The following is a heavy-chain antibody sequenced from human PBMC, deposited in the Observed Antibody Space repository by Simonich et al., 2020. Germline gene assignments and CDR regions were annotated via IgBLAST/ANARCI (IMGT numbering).Heavy chain of an antibody. D-gene: IGHD6-19*01. Sequence: EVQLVESGGGLVKPGGSLRLSCAASGFTFSSYSMNWVRQAPGKGLEWVSSISSSSSYIYYADSVDGRLTISRDNAKNSLYLQMNSLRAEDTAVYYCARWIAVAGTGAYGMDVWGQGTTVTVSS. CDR1: GFTFSSYS. CDR3: ARWIAVAGTGAYGMDV. CDR2: ISSSSSYI. V-gene: IGHV3-21*01. J-gene: IGHJ6*02.